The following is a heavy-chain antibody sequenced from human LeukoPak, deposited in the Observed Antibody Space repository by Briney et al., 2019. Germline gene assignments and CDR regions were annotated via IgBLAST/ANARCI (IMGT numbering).Heavy chain of an antibody. V-gene: IGHV4-39*01. D-gene: IGHD3-10*01. CDR1: GGSISSSSYY. CDR2: IYYSGST. Sequence: SETLSLTCTVSGGSISSSSYYWGWIRQPPGQGLEWIGSIYYSGSTYYNPSLKSRVTISVDTSKNQFSLKLSSVTAADTAVYYCASSYYYGSGSYYLVRYWGQGTLVTVSS. CDR3: ASSYYYGSGSYYLVRY. J-gene: IGHJ4*02.